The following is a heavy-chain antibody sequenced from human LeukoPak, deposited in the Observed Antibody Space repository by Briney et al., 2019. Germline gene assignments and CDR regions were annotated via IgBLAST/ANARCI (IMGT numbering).Heavy chain of an antibody. Sequence: SQTLSLTCTVSGGSISSGNYYWNWIRQPAGKGLEWIGRIWADGAPTYRPSLKSRVTISVDTSKNQFSLRLSSVTAADTAVYYCARGRDSRGYQFMGFDSWGQGTLVTVSS. CDR2: IWADGAP. D-gene: IGHD3-22*01. J-gene: IGHJ4*02. V-gene: IGHV4-61*02. CDR3: ARGRDSRGYQFMGFDS. CDR1: GGSISSGNYY.